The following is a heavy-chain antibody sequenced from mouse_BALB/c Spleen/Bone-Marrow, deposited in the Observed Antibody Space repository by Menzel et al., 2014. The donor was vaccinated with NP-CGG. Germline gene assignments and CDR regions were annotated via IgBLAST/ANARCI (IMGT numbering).Heavy chain of an antibody. CDR3: ASYYYGSSRFAY. D-gene: IGHD1-1*01. Sequence: VQLQQSGAELVKPGASVKLSCTASGFNIKDTYMHWAKQRPEQGLEWIGRIDPANGNTKYDPKFQGKATITADTSSNTAYLQLSSLTSEDTAVYYCASYYYGSSRFAYWGQGTLVPVSA. CDR1: GFNIKDTY. V-gene: IGHV14-3*02. J-gene: IGHJ3*01. CDR2: IDPANGNT.